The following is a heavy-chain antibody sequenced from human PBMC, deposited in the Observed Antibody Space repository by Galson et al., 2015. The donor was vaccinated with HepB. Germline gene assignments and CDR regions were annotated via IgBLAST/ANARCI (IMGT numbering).Heavy chain of an antibody. CDR3: AKDGYSSGWQGGYFDY. Sequence: SLRLSCAASGFTFSSYAMSWVRQAPGKGLEWVSAISGSGGSTYYADSVKGRFTISRDNSKNTLYLQMNSLRAEDTAVYYCAKDGYSSGWQGGYFDYWGQGTLVTVSS. CDR1: GFTFSSYA. V-gene: IGHV3-23*01. D-gene: IGHD6-19*01. CDR2: ISGSGGST. J-gene: IGHJ4*02.